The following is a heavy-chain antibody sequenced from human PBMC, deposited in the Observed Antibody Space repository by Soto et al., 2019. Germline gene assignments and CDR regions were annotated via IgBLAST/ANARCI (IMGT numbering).Heavy chain of an antibody. D-gene: IGHD2-2*01. Sequence: EVQLLESGGGLVQPGGSLRLSCAASGFTFSYYTMSWVRQAPGKGLEWVSGISGSGDTIYYADSVKGRFTISRDNSKNPLYLPVKSLGADDTAVYYCSGSVTAANHYDYYGSEVWGQGTTVTVSS. CDR3: SGSVTAANHYDYYGSEV. CDR1: GFTFSYYT. CDR2: ISGSGDTI. V-gene: IGHV3-23*01. J-gene: IGHJ6*02.